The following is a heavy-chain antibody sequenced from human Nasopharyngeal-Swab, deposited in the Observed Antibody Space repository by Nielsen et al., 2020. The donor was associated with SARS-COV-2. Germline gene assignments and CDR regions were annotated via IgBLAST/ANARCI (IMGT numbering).Heavy chain of an antibody. CDR1: GFTFSSYA. CDR2: ISYDGSNK. D-gene: IGHD2-21*01. Sequence: GESLKISCAASGFTFSSYAMHWVRQAPGKGLEWVAVISYDGSNKYYADSVKGRFTISRDNSKNTLYLQMNSLRAEDTAVYYCARDLSALWWVQGGPYYYGMDVWGQGTTVTVSS. J-gene: IGHJ6*02. V-gene: IGHV3-30-3*01. CDR3: ARDLSALWWVQGGPYYYGMDV.